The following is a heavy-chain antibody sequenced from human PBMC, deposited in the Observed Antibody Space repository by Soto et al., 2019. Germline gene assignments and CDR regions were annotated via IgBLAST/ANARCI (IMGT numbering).Heavy chain of an antibody. CDR1: GFTFSRYP. CDR2: ISFDETNK. J-gene: IGHJ4*02. CDR3: AREEPHPAPLVF. Sequence: PGGSLRLSCATFGFTFSRYPIHWVRQAPGKGLEWVAGISFDETNKKYADSVRGRFTVSRDNSMSTIYLQMDGLGAEDTAAYFCAREEPHPAPLVFWGQGTQVTVSS. V-gene: IGHV3-30-3*01.